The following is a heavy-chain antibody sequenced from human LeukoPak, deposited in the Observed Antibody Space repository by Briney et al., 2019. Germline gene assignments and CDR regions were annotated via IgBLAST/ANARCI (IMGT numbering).Heavy chain of an antibody. CDR1: GGSFSAYY. D-gene: IGHD6-13*01. CDR2: INHSGSN. CDR3: ARGRGARSSRWYNWFDP. J-gene: IGHJ5*02. V-gene: IGHV4-34*01. Sequence: SGTLSLTRAVHGGSFSAYYWSWIRQPPGKGLDGSGEINHSGSNNYNPSLKSRVTISIDTSKNQFSLEMSSVTAADTAVYYCARGRGARSSRWYNWFDPWGQGTLVTVSS.